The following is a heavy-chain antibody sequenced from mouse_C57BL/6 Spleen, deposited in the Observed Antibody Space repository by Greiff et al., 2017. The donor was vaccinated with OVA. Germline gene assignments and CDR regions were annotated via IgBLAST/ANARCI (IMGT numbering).Heavy chain of an antibody. J-gene: IGHJ4*01. Sequence: QVQLQQPGTELVKPGASVKLSCKASGYTFTSYWMHWVKQRPGQGLEWIGNINPSNGGTNYNEKFKSKATLTVDKSSSTAYMQLSSLTSEDSAVYYCARGSRPTVVRGYAMDYWGQGTSVTVSS. CDR2: INPSNGGT. D-gene: IGHD1-1*01. CDR1: GYTFTSYW. V-gene: IGHV1-53*01. CDR3: ARGSRPTVVRGYAMDY.